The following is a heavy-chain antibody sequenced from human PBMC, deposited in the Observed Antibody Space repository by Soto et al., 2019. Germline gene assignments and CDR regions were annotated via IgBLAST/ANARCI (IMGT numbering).Heavy chain of an antibody. D-gene: IGHD2-2*02. J-gene: IGHJ6*03. CDR2: INAGNGNT. Sequence: GASVKVSCKASGYTFTSYAMHWVRQAPGQRLEWMGWINAGNGNTKYSQKFQGRVTITRDTSASTAYMELSSLRSEDTAVYYCASGGYCSSTSCYSPHYYYMDVWGKGTTVTVSS. V-gene: IGHV1-3*01. CDR1: GYTFTSYA. CDR3: ASGGYCSSTSCYSPHYYYMDV.